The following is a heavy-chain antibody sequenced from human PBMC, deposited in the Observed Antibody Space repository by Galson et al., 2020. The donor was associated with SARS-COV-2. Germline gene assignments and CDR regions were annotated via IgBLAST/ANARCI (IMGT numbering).Heavy chain of an antibody. J-gene: IGHJ5*02. D-gene: IGHD1-7*01. CDR1: GYSFTSYW. CDR2: IDPSDSYS. Sequence: HGESLKISCKGSGYSFTSYWISWVRQMPGKGLEWMGRIDPSDSYSNYSPSFQGHVTISADKAISPAYLQWSSLKASDTAMYYCARPSGITGTDTFDPWGQGTLVTVSS. CDR3: ARPSGITGTDTFDP. V-gene: IGHV5-10-1*01.